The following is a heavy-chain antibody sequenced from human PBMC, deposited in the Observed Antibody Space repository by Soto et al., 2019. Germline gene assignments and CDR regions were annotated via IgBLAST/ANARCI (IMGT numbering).Heavy chain of an antibody. J-gene: IGHJ6*02. Sequence: GGSLRLSCAASGFTVSSNYMSWVRQAPGKGLEWVSVIYSGGSTYYADSVRGRFTISRDNSKNTLYLQMNSLRAEDTAVYYCASSVSSIAARPYSAYYYYGMDVWGQGTTVTVSS. CDR3: ASSVSSIAARPYSAYYYYGMDV. CDR1: GFTVSSNY. CDR2: IYSGGST. D-gene: IGHD6-6*01. V-gene: IGHV3-53*01.